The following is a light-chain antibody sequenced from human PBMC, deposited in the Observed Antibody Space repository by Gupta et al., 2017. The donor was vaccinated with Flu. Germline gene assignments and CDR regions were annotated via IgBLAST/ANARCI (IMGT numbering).Light chain of an antibody. V-gene: IGKV1-5*03. CDR1: QSVSSW. CDR3: QPNSRFSGT. J-gene: IGKJ1*01. CDR2: RAS. Sequence: DIQMTQSPSTLSAFVGDRVTITCRASQSVSSWLAWYQQKLGKAPKLLIYRASSLQSGVPSRVSGSGSGTKFTLTISSLQPDDFATYYHQPNSRFSGTFGQGTKVEIK.